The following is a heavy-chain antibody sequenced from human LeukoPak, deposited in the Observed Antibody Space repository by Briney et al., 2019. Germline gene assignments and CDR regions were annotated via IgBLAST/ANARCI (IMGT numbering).Heavy chain of an antibody. CDR2: IKSKTGGGTT. J-gene: IGHJ4*02. D-gene: IGHD1-1*01. Sequence: PGGSLRLSCAASGFTFSNAWMSWVRQAPGKGLEWVGRIKSKTGGGTTDYAAPVKGRFTISRDDSKNTLYLQMNSLKTEDTAVYYCTKRANWGQGTLVTVSS. CDR1: GFTFSNAW. CDR3: TKRAN. V-gene: IGHV3-15*01.